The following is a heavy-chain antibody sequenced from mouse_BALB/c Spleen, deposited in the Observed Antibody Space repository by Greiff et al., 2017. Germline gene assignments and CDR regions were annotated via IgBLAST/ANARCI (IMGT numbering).Heavy chain of an antibody. CDR3: ARHRTLCGSSCDAMDY. V-gene: IGHV5-9-3*01. CDR1: GFTFSSYA. Sequence: EVQGVESGGGLVKPGGSLKLSCAASGFTFSSYAMSWVRQTPGKRLEWVATISSGGSYTYYPDSVKGRFTISRDNAKNTLYRQMSSLRSEDTAMYYSARHRTLCGSSCDAMDYWGQGTSVTVSA. CDR2: ISSGGSYT. J-gene: IGHJ4*01. D-gene: IGHD1-1*01.